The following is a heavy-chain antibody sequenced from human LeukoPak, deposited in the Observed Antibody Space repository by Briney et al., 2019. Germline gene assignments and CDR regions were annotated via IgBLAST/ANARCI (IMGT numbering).Heavy chain of an antibody. Sequence: ASVKVSCKASGYTFSTYGISWVRQAPGQGLEWMGWISVHRGHTNYAQKFQGRLTLTTDTSTNTAYMALRSLRSDDTAVYYCTRGLSRSFAFDIWGQGTMVTVSS. J-gene: IGHJ3*02. CDR2: ISVHRGHT. V-gene: IGHV1-18*01. CDR1: GYTFSTYG. D-gene: IGHD2-2*01. CDR3: TRGLSRSFAFDI.